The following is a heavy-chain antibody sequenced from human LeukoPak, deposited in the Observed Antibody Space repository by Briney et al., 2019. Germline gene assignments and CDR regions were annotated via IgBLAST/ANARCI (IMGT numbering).Heavy chain of an antibody. J-gene: IGHJ3*02. CDR1: GGSFSGYY. V-gene: IGHV4-34*01. CDR3: ARRIHHRSSWYSGWPRRNDAFDI. CDR2: INHSGST. D-gene: IGHD6-13*01. Sequence: PSETLSLTCAVYGGSFSGYYWSWIRQPPGKGLEWIGEINHSGSTNYNPSLKSRVTISVDTSKNQFSLKLSSVTAADTAVYYCARRIHHRSSWYSGWPRRNDAFDIWGQGTMVTVSS.